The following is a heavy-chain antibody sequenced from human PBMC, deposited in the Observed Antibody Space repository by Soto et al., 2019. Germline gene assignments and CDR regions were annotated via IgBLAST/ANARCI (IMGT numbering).Heavy chain of an antibody. CDR2: VNHRGSN. D-gene: IGHD1-7*01. CDR1: GGSFSGYY. Sequence: SETLSPTSPVYGGSFSGYYWSWIRQPPGKGLEWIGEVNHRGSNNYYPSLKRLVTISVDTSKNQFSLKLSSVTAADTVVYYCARGRNNWNYLGYYYYGMDVWGQGTTVTVSS. J-gene: IGHJ6*02. V-gene: IGHV4-34*01. CDR3: ARGRNNWNYLGYYYYGMDV.